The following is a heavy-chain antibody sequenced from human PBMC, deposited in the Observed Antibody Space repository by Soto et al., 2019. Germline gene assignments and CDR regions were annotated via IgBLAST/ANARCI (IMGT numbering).Heavy chain of an antibody. J-gene: IGHJ4*02. D-gene: IGHD1-26*01. CDR3: ARGIVGATTYDY. CDR1: GYTFTNYD. Sequence: QVQLVQSGAEVKKPGASVKVSCKASGYTFTNYDISWVRQAPGQGLGWMGWISAHNGNTNYAQKLQGRVTMTTDTSTSTAYMELRSLRSADTAVYYCARGIVGATTYDYWGQGTLVTVSS. V-gene: IGHV1-18*01. CDR2: ISAHNGNT.